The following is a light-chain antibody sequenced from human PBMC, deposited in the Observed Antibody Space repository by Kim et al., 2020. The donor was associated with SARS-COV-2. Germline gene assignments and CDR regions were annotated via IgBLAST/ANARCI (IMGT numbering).Light chain of an antibody. CDR2: AAS. CDR3: QQANSFPYT. CDR1: QGISSW. J-gene: IGKJ2*01. V-gene: IGKV1-12*01. Sequence: SAAVGDRITITCLAGQGISSWLAWYQQKSGKAPNLLIYAASSLQRGVPSRFSGSGSGTDFTLPISSLQPEDFATYYCQQANSFPYTFGQGTKLEI.